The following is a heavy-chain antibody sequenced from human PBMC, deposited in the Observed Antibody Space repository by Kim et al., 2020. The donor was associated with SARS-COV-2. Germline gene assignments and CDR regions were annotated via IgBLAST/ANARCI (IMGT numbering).Heavy chain of an antibody. D-gene: IGHD6-13*01. Sequence: SETLSLTCTVSGGSISSSNYYWGWIRQPPGKGLEWIGTIYYSGSTYYNPSLKSRVTISVDTSKNQFSLKLSSVTAADTAVYYCASTGFPVGAGIWSSLTPGSFDYWGQGTLVTVSS. CDR3: ASTGFPVGAGIWSSLTPGSFDY. CDR1: GGSISSSNYY. V-gene: IGHV4-39*01. J-gene: IGHJ4*02. CDR2: IYYSGST.